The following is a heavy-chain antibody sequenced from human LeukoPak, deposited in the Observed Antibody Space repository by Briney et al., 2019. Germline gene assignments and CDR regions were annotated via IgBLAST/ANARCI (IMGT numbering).Heavy chain of an antibody. CDR3: ARDLNPFQEQWLVRSDY. D-gene: IGHD6-19*01. Sequence: ASVKVSCKASGYTFTSYGISSVRQAPGQGLEWMGWISAYNDNTNYAQKLQGRVTMTTDTSTSTAYMELRSLRSDDTAVYYCARDLNPFQEQWLVRSDYWGQGTLVTVSS. J-gene: IGHJ4*02. CDR2: ISAYNDNT. V-gene: IGHV1-18*01. CDR1: GYTFTSYG.